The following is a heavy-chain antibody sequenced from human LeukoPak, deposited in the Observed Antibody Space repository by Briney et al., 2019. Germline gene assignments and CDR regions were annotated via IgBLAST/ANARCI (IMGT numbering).Heavy chain of an antibody. CDR3: ARGLNNWNFPYFDY. J-gene: IGHJ4*02. D-gene: IGHD1-7*01. CDR1: GYTFTSYD. Sequence: ASVKVSCKASGYTFTSYDINWVRQDTGQGLEWMGWMNPNSGNTGYAQKFQGRVTITRNTSISTAYMELSSLRSEDTAVYYCARGLNNWNFPYFDYWGQGTLVTVSS. V-gene: IGHV1-8*03. CDR2: MNPNSGNT.